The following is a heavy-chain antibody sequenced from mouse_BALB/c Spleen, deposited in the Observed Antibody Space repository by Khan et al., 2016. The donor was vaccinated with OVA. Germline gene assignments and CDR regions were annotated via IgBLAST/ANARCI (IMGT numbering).Heavy chain of an antibody. CDR3: ARRGYDYGRGALFAY. J-gene: IGHJ3*01. CDR1: GFSLANSS. V-gene: IGHV2-2*02. CDR2: IWSAGST. Sequence: QVQLKESGPGLVQPSQSLSITCTVSGFSLANSSVHWVRQSPGKGLEWLGVIWSAGSTDYNAAFMSRLTINKDNSRSHVFFKMNSLQPNDTAIYYGARRGYDYGRGALFAYGGQGTLVTVSA. D-gene: IGHD2-4*01.